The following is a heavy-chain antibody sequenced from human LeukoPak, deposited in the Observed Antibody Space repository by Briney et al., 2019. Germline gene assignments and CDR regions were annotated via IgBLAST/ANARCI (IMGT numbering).Heavy chain of an antibody. CDR1: GFTFSSYE. Sequence: GGSLRLSCAASGFTFSSYEMNWVRQAPGKGLEWVSYISSSGSTIYYADSVKGRFTVSRDNAKNSLYLQVNSLRAEDTAVYYCARDLSTYCGGDCYGIFDYWGQGTLVTVSS. CDR3: ARDLSTYCGGDCYGIFDY. D-gene: IGHD2-21*02. J-gene: IGHJ4*02. V-gene: IGHV3-48*03. CDR2: ISSSGSTI.